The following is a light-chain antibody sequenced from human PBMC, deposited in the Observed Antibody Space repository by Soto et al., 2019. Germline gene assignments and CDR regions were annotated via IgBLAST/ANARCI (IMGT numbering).Light chain of an antibody. Sequence: QSALTQPASVSGSPRQSITISCTGTSSDVGNYNLVSWYQQHPGKAPKLIIYEVSKRPSGVSNRFSGSKSGNTASLTISRLQAEDEADYYCCSYAGSSLVFGVGTKLTVL. CDR3: CSYAGSSLV. CDR2: EVS. CDR1: SSDVGNYNL. V-gene: IGLV2-23*02. J-gene: IGLJ3*02.